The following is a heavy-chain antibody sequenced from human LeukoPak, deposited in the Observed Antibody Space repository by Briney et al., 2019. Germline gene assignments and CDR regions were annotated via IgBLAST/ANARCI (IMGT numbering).Heavy chain of an antibody. J-gene: IGHJ3*02. CDR3: ARGAYSYGPYDALDI. CDR2: INYDERKK. Sequence: GGTLRLSCVASGFTFNTYGLHWVRQAPGKGLEWVAFINYDERKKNYIDSVKGRFSISRDNSRNTLYLEMNSLGAEDTAMYYCARGAYSYGPYDALDIWGQGTMVTVSS. D-gene: IGHD5-18*01. V-gene: IGHV3-30*02. CDR1: GFTFNTYG.